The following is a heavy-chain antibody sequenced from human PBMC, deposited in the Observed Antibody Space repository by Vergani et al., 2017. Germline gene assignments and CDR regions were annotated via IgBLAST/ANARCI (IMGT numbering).Heavy chain of an antibody. CDR3: AKDFIVALDRRGYPFDI. CDR1: GFTFSHYG. J-gene: IGHJ3*02. Sequence: QVQLVESGGGVVQPGRSLRLSCAASGFTFSHYGMHWVRQAPGKGLEWVAVISYDGSNKYYADSVKGRFTISRDNSKNTLFLQMNSLRAEDTAVYSCAKDFIVALDRRGYPFDIWGQGTMVSVSS. D-gene: IGHD3-22*01. CDR2: ISYDGSNK. V-gene: IGHV3-30*18.